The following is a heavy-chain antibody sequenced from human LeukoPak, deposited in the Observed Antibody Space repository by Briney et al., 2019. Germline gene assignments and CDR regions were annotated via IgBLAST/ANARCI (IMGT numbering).Heavy chain of an antibody. D-gene: IGHD6-13*01. CDR3: ARALQGKYSSSWYDYYYYMDV. CDR1: GGTFSSYA. V-gene: IGHV1-69*13. CDR2: IIPIFGTA. Sequence: GASVKVSCKASGGTFSSYAISWVRQAPGQGLEWMGGIIPIFGTANYAQKFQGRVTITADESTSTAYMELSRLRSDDTAVYYCARALQGKYSSSWYDYYYYMDVWGKGTTVTISS. J-gene: IGHJ6*03.